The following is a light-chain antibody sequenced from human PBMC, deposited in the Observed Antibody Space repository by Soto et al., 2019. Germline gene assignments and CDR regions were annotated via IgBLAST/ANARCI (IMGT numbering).Light chain of an antibody. CDR3: QQSYSTVT. V-gene: IGKV1-39*01. CDR1: QSISSY. J-gene: IGKJ4*01. Sequence: DIQMTQSPSSLSASVGDRVTITCRASQSISSYLNWYQQKPGKAPKLLIYAASSLQSGVPSRFSGSGSGTDFTLTISSLQPEDFATYDCQQSYSTVTFGGGTKVEIK. CDR2: AAS.